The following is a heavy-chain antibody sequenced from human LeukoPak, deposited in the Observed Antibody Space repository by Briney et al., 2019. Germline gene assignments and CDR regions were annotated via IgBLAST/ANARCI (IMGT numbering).Heavy chain of an antibody. CDR3: ARVARCTSCFDVDY. Sequence: PSETLSLTCTVSDGSISTYYWGWIRQPPGKGLEWIGSFFLKGSTYYNPSLKSRITISVDTSKNQFSLTLSSVTAADTAVYYCARVARCTSCFDVDYWGQGTLVTVSS. D-gene: IGHD2-2*01. CDR2: FFLKGST. V-gene: IGHV4-38-2*02. CDR1: DGSISTYY. J-gene: IGHJ4*02.